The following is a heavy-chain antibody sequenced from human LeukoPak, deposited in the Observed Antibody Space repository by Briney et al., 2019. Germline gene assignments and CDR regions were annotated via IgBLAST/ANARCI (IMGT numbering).Heavy chain of an antibody. CDR3: AKGASPGIAAAGAGFLFDY. CDR2: ISGSGDST. D-gene: IGHD6-13*01. Sequence: PGGSLRLSCAASGFTFTNYAMSWVRQAHGKGLEWVSGISGSGDSTNYADSVKGRFTISRDNSKNTLYLQMNSLRAEDTAVYYCAKGASPGIAAAGAGFLFDYWGQGTLVTDSS. CDR1: GFTFTNYA. J-gene: IGHJ4*02. V-gene: IGHV3-23*01.